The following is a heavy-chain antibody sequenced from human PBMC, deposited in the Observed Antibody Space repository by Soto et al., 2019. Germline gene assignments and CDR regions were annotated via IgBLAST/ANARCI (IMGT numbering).Heavy chain of an antibody. CDR1: GDTLKTFD. Sequence: QVQLVQSGAEVRRPGASVKVSCKASGDTLKTFDISWVRQAPGQGPEWMAWITTHNGNTNFAQKFRGRVTLTADTSVSTAFMEIRNLRSGATCAYFCARFNFTRSGVNCSYYMAVGGQGKTVTVSS. V-gene: IGHV1-18*04. J-gene: IGHJ6*03. D-gene: IGHD2-21*01. CDR3: ARFNFTRSGVNCSYYMAV. CDR2: ITTHNGNT.